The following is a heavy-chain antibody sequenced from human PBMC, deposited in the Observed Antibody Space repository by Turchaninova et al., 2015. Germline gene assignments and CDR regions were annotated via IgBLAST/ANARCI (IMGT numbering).Heavy chain of an antibody. D-gene: IGHD1/OR15-1a*01. V-gene: IGHV3-53*01. J-gene: IGHJ4*02. CDR3: ARGMIGTIPAEY. CDR2: MYSDVT. Sequence: EVQLVESGGGWIQPGGSLRPLCTVSGTEFRVSGHYMRWVRQAPGRGLEWVSVMYSDVTDYADSVRGRFTISTDNSRTTLYLQMNSLRAEDTAVYYCARGMIGTIPAEYWGQGTLVTVSS. CDR1: GTEFRVSGHY.